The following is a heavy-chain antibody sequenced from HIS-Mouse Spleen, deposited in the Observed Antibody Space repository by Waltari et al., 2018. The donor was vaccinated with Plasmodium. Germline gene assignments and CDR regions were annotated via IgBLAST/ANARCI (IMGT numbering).Heavy chain of an antibody. V-gene: IGHV3-66*01. J-gene: IGHJ4*02. Sequence: EVQLVESGGGLVQPGGSLRLSCAASGCPVSSHYLIWVRQAPGKGLEWVSVIYSGGSTYYADSVKGRFTISRDNSKNTLYLQMNSLRAEDTAVYYCATPRVGGSYFDYWGQGTLVTVSS. CDR2: IYSGGST. CDR1: GCPVSSHY. D-gene: IGHD1-26*01. CDR3: ATPRVGGSYFDY.